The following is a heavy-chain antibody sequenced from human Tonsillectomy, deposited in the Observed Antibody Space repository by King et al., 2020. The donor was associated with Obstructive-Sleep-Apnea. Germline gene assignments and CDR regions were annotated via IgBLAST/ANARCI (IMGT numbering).Heavy chain of an antibody. CDR1: GFTFSSYG. CDR2: ISYDGSNK. D-gene: IGHD1-26*01. Sequence: VQLVESGGGVVQPWRSLRLSCAASGFTFSSYGMHWVRQAPGKGLEGVAVISYDGSNKYYAESVKGRFTISRDNSKNTLYLQMNSLRAEDTAVYYCAKDVYSGSYIYYYYGMDVWGQGTTVTVSS. V-gene: IGHV3-30*18. CDR3: AKDVYSGSYIYYYYGMDV. J-gene: IGHJ6*02.